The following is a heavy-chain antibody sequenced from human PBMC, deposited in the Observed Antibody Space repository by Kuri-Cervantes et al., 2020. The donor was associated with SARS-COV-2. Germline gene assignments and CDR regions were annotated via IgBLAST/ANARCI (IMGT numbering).Heavy chain of an antibody. CDR2: IYYNGDT. CDR1: GFTVSSNY. J-gene: IGHJ4*02. Sequence: ESLKISCAASGFTVSSNYMSWIRQPPGKGLEWIGYIYYNGDTNYNPSLKSRVTISIDTSKNQLSLKLTSVTAADTAVYYCARDQRRYRANDAPYDFWGQGTQVTASS. CDR3: ARDQRRYRANDAPYDF. D-gene: IGHD1-26*01. V-gene: IGHV4-59*02.